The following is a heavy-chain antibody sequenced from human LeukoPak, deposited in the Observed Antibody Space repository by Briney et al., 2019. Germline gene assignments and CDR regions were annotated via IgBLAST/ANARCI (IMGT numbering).Heavy chain of an antibody. CDR1: GFTFSSYS. CDR3: AREGADWFSSSWSYNWFDP. Sequence: GGSLRLFCAASGFTFSSYSMNWVRQAPGKGLEWVSSISSSSSYIYYADSVKGRLTISRDNAKNSLYLQMNSLRAEDTAVYYCAREGADWFSSSWSYNWFDPWGQGTLVTVSS. D-gene: IGHD6-13*01. V-gene: IGHV3-21*01. J-gene: IGHJ5*02. CDR2: ISSSSSYI.